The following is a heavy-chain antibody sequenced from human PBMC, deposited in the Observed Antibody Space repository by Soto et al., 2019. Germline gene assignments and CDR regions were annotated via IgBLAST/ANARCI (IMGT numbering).Heavy chain of an antibody. CDR2: IKTDGTAT. CDR3: AKDLSWGQCDY. D-gene: IGHD3-16*01. Sequence: EVQLVESGGGLVQLGGSLRLSCAASGFTFSSYWMHWVRQDPGKGLVWVSSIKTDGTATQYADSVKGRFTVSRDNAKNKLYLQMNSLRAEDTAVYYCAKDLSWGQCDYWGQGTLVTVSS. J-gene: IGHJ4*02. V-gene: IGHV3-74*03. CDR1: GFTFSSYW.